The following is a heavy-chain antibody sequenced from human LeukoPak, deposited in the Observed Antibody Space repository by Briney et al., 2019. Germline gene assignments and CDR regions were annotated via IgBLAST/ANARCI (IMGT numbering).Heavy chain of an antibody. Sequence: GGTLRLSCAASGFTFSNYWIHWVRQAPGKGLVWVSRINSDGSSTNYADSVKGRFTISRDNAKNTLYLQMNSLRAEDTAVYYCGRGDSSGWVLIGCWGQGALVTVSS. CDR3: GRGDSSGWVLIGC. CDR2: INSDGSST. CDR1: GFTFSNYW. D-gene: IGHD6-19*01. J-gene: IGHJ4*02. V-gene: IGHV3-74*01.